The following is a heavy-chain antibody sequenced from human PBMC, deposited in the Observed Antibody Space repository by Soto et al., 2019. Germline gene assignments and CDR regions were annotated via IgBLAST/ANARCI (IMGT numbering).Heavy chain of an antibody. CDR2: IYPGDSYT. CDR3: ARGGDYISIDY. Sequence: EVQLVQSGGEVRKPGESLKISCKGSGYNFTNYWVGWVRQMPGKGLEWMGIIYPGDSYTRYSPSFQGQVTISADKSISTAYLQWSSPRASDSAMYYCARGGDYISIDYWGQGTLVTVSS. V-gene: IGHV5-51*03. J-gene: IGHJ4*02. D-gene: IGHD4-17*01. CDR1: GYNFTNYW.